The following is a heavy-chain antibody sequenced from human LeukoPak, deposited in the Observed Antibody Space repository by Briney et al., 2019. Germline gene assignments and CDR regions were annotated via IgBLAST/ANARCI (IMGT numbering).Heavy chain of an antibody. Sequence: SVKVSCKASGGTFSSYAISWVRQAPGQGLEWMGGIIPIFGIANYAQKFQGRVTITADKSTSTAYMELSSLRAEDTAVYYCANIEYSSSSVGYWGQGTLSPSPQ. CDR3: ANIEYSSSSVGY. V-gene: IGHV1-69*17. CDR1: GGTFSSYA. D-gene: IGHD6-6*01. CDR2: IIPIFGIA. J-gene: IGHJ4*02.